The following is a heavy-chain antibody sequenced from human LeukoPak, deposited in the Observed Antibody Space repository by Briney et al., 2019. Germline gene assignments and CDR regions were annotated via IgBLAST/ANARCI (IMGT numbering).Heavy chain of an antibody. CDR3: ATYTHWVAGDV. CDR2: MNQDGSEK. Sequence: GGSLRLSCAASGFTFSDSWMSWVRQAPGKGLEWVANMNQDGSEKDYVDSVKGRFTISGDNARNSLYLQMGSLRAEDTAVYYCATYTHWVAGDVWGQGTTVTVSS. CDR1: GFTFSDSW. V-gene: IGHV3-7*01. D-gene: IGHD3-16*01. J-gene: IGHJ6*02.